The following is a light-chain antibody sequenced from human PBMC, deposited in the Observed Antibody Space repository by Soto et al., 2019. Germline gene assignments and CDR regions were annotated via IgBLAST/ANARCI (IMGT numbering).Light chain of an antibody. V-gene: IGLV2-23*02. Sequence: QSVLTQPASVSGSPGQSITISCTGTSTDVGSYKLVSWYQQHPGRAPKLMIYEVNKRPSGPSDRFSGSKSGNTASLTISGLQADDEADYYCFSDAGSGTYVFGTGTKVTVL. CDR1: STDVGSYKL. CDR3: FSDAGSGTYV. CDR2: EVN. J-gene: IGLJ1*01.